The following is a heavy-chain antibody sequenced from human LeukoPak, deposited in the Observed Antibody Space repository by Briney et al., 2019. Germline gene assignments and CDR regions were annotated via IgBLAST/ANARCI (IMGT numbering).Heavy chain of an antibody. CDR1: GFTFSSYW. J-gene: IGHJ4*02. D-gene: IGHD5-12*01. CDR2: IKQDGSEK. Sequence: PGGSLRLSCAASGFTFSSYWMSWVRQAPGKGLEWVASIKQDGSEKYYVDSVKGRFTISRDNAKNSLYLQMNSLRAEDTAVYYCARGGVATIGGENYDYWGQGTLVTVSS. CDR3: ARGGVATIGGENYDY. V-gene: IGHV3-7*01.